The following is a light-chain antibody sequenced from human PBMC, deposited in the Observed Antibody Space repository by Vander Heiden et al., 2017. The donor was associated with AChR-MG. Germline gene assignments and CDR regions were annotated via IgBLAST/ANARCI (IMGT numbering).Light chain of an antibody. J-gene: IGKJ1*01. CDR3: QQYNSWPRT. V-gene: IGKV3-15*01. Sequence: EIVMTQSPATLSVSPGERATLSCSASQSVSGALAWYQQKPGQAPRLLIYGASTRATGIPARFSGSGSGTEFTLTIRSLQSEDFAVYYCQQYNSWPRTFGQGTKVEVK. CDR1: QSVSGA. CDR2: GAS.